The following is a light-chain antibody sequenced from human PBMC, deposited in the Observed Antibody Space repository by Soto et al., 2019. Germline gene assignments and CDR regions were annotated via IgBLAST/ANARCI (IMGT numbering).Light chain of an antibody. CDR1: QGIRSY. Sequence: DIQLTQSPSFLSASVGDRVTIACRASQGIRSYLAWYQQKPGKAPKLLIYAASTLQSGVPSRFSGSGSGTEFTLTISSLQPEDFATYSCQQLNSYPLTFGGGTKVDIK. CDR3: QQLNSYPLT. CDR2: AAS. J-gene: IGKJ4*01. V-gene: IGKV1-9*01.